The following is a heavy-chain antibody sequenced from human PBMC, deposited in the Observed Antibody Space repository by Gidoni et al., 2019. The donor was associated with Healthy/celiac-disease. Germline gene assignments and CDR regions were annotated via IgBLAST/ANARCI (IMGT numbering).Heavy chain of an antibody. CDR2: ISSSSSYI. Sequence: EVQLVESGGGLVKPGGSLRLSCAASGFTFSSYSMNWVRQAPGKGLEWVSSISSSSSYIYYADSVKGRFTISRDNAKNSLYLQMNSLRAEDTAVYYCARDAMSQENYYYYGMDVWGQGTTVTVSS. CDR1: GFTFSSYS. J-gene: IGHJ6*02. V-gene: IGHV3-21*01. CDR3: ARDAMSQENYYYYGMDV.